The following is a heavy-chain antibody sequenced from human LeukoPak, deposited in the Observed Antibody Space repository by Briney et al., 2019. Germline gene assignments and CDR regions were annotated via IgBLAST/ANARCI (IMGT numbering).Heavy chain of an antibody. CDR2: IYYSGST. Sequence: SETLSLTCTVSGGSISSSSYYWGWIRQPPGKGLEWIGSIYYSGSTYYNPSLKSRVTISVDTSKNQFSLKLSSVTAADTAVYYCARVVPAALHAFDIWGQGTMVTVSS. CDR3: ARVVPAALHAFDI. CDR1: GGSISSSSYY. D-gene: IGHD2-2*01. V-gene: IGHV4-39*07. J-gene: IGHJ3*02.